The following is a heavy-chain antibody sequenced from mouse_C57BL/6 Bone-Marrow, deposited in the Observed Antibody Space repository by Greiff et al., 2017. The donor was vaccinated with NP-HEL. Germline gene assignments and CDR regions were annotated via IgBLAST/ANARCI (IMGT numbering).Heavy chain of an antibody. CDR2: IRSKSSNYAT. V-gene: IGHV10-3*01. Sequence: EVQLVESGGGLVQPKGSLKLSCAASGFTFNTYAMHWVRQAPGKGLEWVARIRSKSSNYATYYADSVKDRFTISRDDSQSMLYLQMNNLKTEDTAMYYCVRRSTTYGSTYWYFDVWGTGTTVTVSS. J-gene: IGHJ1*03. CDR1: GFTFNTYA. D-gene: IGHD1-1*01. CDR3: VRRSTTYGSTYWYFDV.